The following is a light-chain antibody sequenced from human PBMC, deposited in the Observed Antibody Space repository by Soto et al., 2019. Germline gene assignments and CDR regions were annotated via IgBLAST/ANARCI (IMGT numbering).Light chain of an antibody. Sequence: EIVLTQSPGTLSLSPGERATLSCRASQSVSSSYLAWYQQKPGQAPRILIYGASSRATGIPDRFSGSGSGTDFTLTISRLEPEDVAVYYCQQYGSSPTFGPGTKVDIK. J-gene: IGKJ1*01. V-gene: IGKV3-20*01. CDR2: GAS. CDR1: QSVSSSY. CDR3: QQYGSSPT.